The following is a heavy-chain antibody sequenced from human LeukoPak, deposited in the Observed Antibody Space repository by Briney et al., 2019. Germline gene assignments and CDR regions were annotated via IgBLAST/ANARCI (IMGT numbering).Heavy chain of an antibody. CDR1: GGTFSSYA. CDR2: IIPIFGTA. CDR3: ARGYESSGHQTQPSLYYYYYYYMDV. V-gene: IGHV1-69*05. D-gene: IGHD3-22*01. Sequence: ASVKVSCKASGGTFSSYAISWVRQAPGQGLEWMGGIIPIFGTANYAQKFQGRVTITTDESTSTAYMELSSLRSEDTAVYYCARGYESSGHQTQPSLYYYYYYYMDVWGKGTTVTVSS. J-gene: IGHJ6*03.